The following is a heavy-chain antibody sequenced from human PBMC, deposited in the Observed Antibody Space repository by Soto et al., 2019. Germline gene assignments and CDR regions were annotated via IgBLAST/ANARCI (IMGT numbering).Heavy chain of an antibody. CDR3: TRILFWPTNYYYYMDV. Sequence: GASVKVSCKASGFTFTSSAVQWVRQARGQRLEWIGWIVVGSGNTNYAQKFQERVTITRDMSTSTAYMELSSLRSEDTAVYYCTRILFWPTNYYYYMDVWGKGTTVTVSS. V-gene: IGHV1-58*01. J-gene: IGHJ6*03. CDR2: IVVGSGNT. D-gene: IGHD3-3*01. CDR1: GFTFTSSA.